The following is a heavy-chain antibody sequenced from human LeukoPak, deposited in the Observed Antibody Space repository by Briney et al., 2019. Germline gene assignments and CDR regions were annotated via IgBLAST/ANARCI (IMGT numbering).Heavy chain of an antibody. V-gene: IGHV1-69*13. D-gene: IGHD2-21*02. J-gene: IGHJ4*02. Sequence: ASVKVSCKASGGTFSSYAICWVRQAPGQGLEWMGGIIPIFGTANYAQKFQGRVTITADESTSTAYMELSSLRSEDTAVYYCARPAHTEYCGGDCYHRPFDYWGQGTLVTVSS. CDR1: GGTFSSYA. CDR2: IIPIFGTA. CDR3: ARPAHTEYCGGDCYHRPFDY.